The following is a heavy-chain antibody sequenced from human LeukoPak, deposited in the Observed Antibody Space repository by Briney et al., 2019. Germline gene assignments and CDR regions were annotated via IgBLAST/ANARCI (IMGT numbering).Heavy chain of an antibody. D-gene: IGHD2-15*01. V-gene: IGHV3-21*01. CDR2: ISSSSSYI. CDR1: GFTFSSYS. J-gene: IGHJ4*02. CDR3: ARALYCSGGSCGDDY. Sequence: GGSLRLSXAASGFTFSSYSMNWVRQAPGKGLEWVSSISSSSSYIYYADSVKGRFTISRDNAKNSLYLQMNSLRAEDTAVYYCARALYCSGGSCGDDYWGQGTLVTVSS.